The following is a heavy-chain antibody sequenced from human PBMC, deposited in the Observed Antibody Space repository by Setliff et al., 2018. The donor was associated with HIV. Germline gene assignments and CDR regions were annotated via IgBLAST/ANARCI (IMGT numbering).Heavy chain of an antibody. D-gene: IGHD4-17*01. CDR2: ISSNGGST. CDR3: VKARVDGDYYYYYYMDV. Sequence: SGGSLRLSCSASGFTFSSYAMHWVRQAPGKGLEYVSAISSNGGSTYYADSVKGRFTISRDNSKNTLYLRMSSLRAEDTAVYYCVKARVDGDYYYYYYMDVWGKGTTVTVSS. J-gene: IGHJ6*03. CDR1: GFTFSSYA. V-gene: IGHV3-64D*09.